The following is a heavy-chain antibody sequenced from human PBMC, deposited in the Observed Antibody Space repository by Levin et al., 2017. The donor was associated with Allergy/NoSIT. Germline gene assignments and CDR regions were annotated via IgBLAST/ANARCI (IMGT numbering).Heavy chain of an antibody. Sequence: GGSLRLSCAASGFTFSSYGMHWVRQAPGKGLEWVAVISYDGSNKYYADSVKGRFTISRDNSKNTLYLQMNSLRAEDTAVYYCAKAGYRIQLFHPPLDYYYMDGWGKGTTVTVSS. CDR2: ISYDGSNK. J-gene: IGHJ6*03. V-gene: IGHV3-30*18. CDR1: GFTFSSYG. D-gene: IGHD5-18*01. CDR3: AKAGYRIQLFHPPLDYYYMDG.